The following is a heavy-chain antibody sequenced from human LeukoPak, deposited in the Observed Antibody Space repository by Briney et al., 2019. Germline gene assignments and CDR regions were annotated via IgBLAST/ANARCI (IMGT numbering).Heavy chain of an antibody. Sequence: TSETLSLTCTVSGGSISSYYWSWIRQPPGKGLEWIGYIYYSGSTNYNPSLKSRVTISVDTSKNQFSLKLSSVTAADTAVYYCARVPRHHYYDSSGYYHAFDIWGQGTMVTVSS. J-gene: IGHJ3*02. CDR2: IYYSGST. D-gene: IGHD3-22*01. CDR1: GGSISSYY. CDR3: ARVPRHHYYDSSGYYHAFDI. V-gene: IGHV4-59*01.